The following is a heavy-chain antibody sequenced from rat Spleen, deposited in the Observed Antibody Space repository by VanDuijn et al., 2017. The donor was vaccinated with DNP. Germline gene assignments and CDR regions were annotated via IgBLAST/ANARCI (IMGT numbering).Heavy chain of an antibody. V-gene: IGHV3-3*01. CDR3: ATGYPEFDY. CDR2: VTNAGST. CDR1: GLSITNNFK. Sequence: EVVLQESGPGLVKPSQSLSLTCSVTGLSITNNFKWTWIRRFPGKKLEWMGFVTNAGSTDYNPSLKSRISITTDTSKNQFFLQVNSMTTEDTATYYCATGYPEFDYWGQGVMVTVSS. D-gene: IGHD1-4*01. J-gene: IGHJ2*01.